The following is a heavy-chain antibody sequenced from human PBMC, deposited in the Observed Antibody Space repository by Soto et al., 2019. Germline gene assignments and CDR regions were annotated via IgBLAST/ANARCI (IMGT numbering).Heavy chain of an antibody. CDR3: AHRLVGNPSYSSSSGEWFGP. V-gene: IGHV2-5*02. CDR1: GFSLSTSGVG. D-gene: IGHD6-6*01. J-gene: IGHJ5*02. CDR2: IYWDDDK. Sequence: GPTLVKPTQTLTLTCTFSGFSLSTSGVGVGWIRQPPGKALEWLALIYWDDDKRYSPSLKSRLTITKDTSQNQVVLTMTNMDPVDTATYYCAHRLVGNPSYSSSSGEWFGPWGQGTLVTVSS.